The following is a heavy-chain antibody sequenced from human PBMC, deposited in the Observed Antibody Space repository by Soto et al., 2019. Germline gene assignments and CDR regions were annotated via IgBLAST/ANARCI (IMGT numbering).Heavy chain of an antibody. D-gene: IGHD6-13*01. Sequence: GGSLRLSCVVSDFNFNNAWMSWVRQAPGKGLEWVSGINWNGGSTGYADSVKGRFTISRDNAKNSLYLQMNSLRAEDTALYHCARVAAAGYNWFDPWGQGTLVTVSS. J-gene: IGHJ5*02. CDR1: DFNFNNAW. CDR3: ARVAAAGYNWFDP. V-gene: IGHV3-20*01. CDR2: INWNGGST.